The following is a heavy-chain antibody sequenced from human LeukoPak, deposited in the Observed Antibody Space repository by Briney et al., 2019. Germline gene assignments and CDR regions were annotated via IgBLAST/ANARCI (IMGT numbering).Heavy chain of an antibody. CDR3: AKDRRRGVNPRYFDY. CDR1: GFTFSSYA. Sequence: PGGSLRLSCAASGFTFSSYAMSWVRQAPGKGLEWVSAISGSGGSTYYADSVKGRFTISRDNFKNTLYLQMNSLRAEDTAVYYCAKDRRRGVNPRYFDYWGQGTLVTVSS. CDR2: ISGSGGST. V-gene: IGHV3-23*01. J-gene: IGHJ4*02. D-gene: IGHD3-10*01.